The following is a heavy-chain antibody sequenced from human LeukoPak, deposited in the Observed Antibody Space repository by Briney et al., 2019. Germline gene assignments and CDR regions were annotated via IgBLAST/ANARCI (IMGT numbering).Heavy chain of an antibody. CDR2: ISGSGGST. CDR3: AKSNMKYYCDSTGYSPFDY. V-gene: IGHV3-23*01. CDR1: GFTFSSYA. D-gene: IGHD3-22*01. J-gene: IGHJ4*02. Sequence: GGSLRLSCAASGFTFSSYAMSWVRQAPGKGLEWVSAISGSGGSTYYADSVKGRFTISRDNSKNTLYLQMNSLRAEYTAVYYCAKSNMKYYCDSTGYSPFDYWGQGTLVTVSS.